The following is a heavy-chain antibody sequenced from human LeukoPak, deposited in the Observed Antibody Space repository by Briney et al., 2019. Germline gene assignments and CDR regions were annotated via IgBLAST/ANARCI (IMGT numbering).Heavy chain of an antibody. J-gene: IGHJ6*02. CDR3: ARGSGMDV. V-gene: IGHV1-18*01. CDR2: ISAYNGNT. Sequence: GASVKVSCKASGYTFTSYGISWVRQAPGQGLEWMGWISAYNGNTNYAQKFQGRVTITADESTSTAYMELSSLRSEDTAVYYCARGSGMDVWGQGTTVTVSS. CDR1: GYTFTSYG.